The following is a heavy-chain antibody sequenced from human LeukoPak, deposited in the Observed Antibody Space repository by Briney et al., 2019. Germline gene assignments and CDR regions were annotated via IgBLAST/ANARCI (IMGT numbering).Heavy chain of an antibody. J-gene: IGHJ4*02. CDR1: GFTFSSYS. D-gene: IGHD6-19*01. Sequence: GGSLRLSCAASGFTFSSYSMNWVRQAPGKGLEWVSSISSSSSYIYYADSVKGRFTISRDNAKNSLYLQMNSLRAEDTAVYYCARDGDCSGWAYYFDYWGQGTLVTVSS. CDR3: ARDGDCSGWAYYFDY. V-gene: IGHV3-21*01. CDR2: ISSSSSYI.